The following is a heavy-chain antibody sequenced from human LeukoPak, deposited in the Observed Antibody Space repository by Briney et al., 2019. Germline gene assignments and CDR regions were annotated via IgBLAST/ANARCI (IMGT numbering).Heavy chain of an antibody. CDR1: GGTFSSYA. D-gene: IGHD3-22*01. Sequence: ASVKVSCKASGGTFSSYAISWVRQAPGQGLEWMGGIIPIFGTASYAQKFQGRVTITADESTSTAYMELSSLRSEDTAVYYCAREGRDWERYYYDSSGYPSRNYYYYGMDVWGQGTTVTVSS. CDR3: AREGRDWERYYYDSSGYPSRNYYYYGMDV. J-gene: IGHJ6*02. CDR2: IIPIFGTA. V-gene: IGHV1-69*01.